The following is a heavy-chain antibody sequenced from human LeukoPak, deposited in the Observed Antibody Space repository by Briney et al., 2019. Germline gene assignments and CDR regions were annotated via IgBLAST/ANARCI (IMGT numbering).Heavy chain of an antibody. CDR2: INAGNGNT. Sequence: ASVKVSCKASGYTFTSYAMHWVRQAPGQRLEWMGWINAGNGNTKYSQEFQGRVTITRDTSASTAYMELSSLRSEDMAVYYCARRGDILTGYSFDYWGQGTLVTVSS. CDR1: GYTFTSYA. D-gene: IGHD3-9*01. V-gene: IGHV1-3*03. J-gene: IGHJ4*02. CDR3: ARRGDILTGYSFDY.